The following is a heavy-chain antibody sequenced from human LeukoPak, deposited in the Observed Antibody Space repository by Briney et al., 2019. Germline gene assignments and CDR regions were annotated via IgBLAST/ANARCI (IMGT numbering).Heavy chain of an antibody. CDR1: GFTFSSYG. D-gene: IGHD6-25*01. V-gene: IGHV3-33*06. J-gene: IGHJ4*02. Sequence: GRSLRLSCAASGFTFSSYGMHWVRQAPGKGLEWVAVIWYDGSNKYYAGSVKGRFTISRDNSKNTLYLQMNSLRAEDTAVYYCAKDPGSATLNYWGQGTLVTVSS. CDR3: AKDPGSATLNY. CDR2: IWYDGSNK.